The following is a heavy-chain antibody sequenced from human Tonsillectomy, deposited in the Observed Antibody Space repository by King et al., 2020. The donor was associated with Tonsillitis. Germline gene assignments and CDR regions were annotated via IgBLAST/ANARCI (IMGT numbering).Heavy chain of an antibody. V-gene: IGHV3-21*01. Sequence: VQLVESGGGLVKPGGSLRLSCAASGFTFSSYSMDWVRQAPGKGLEWVSSISSSSSYIYYADSVKGRFTISRDNAKNSLYLQVNSLRAEDTAVYYCAGDSGYYGLDVWGQGTTVTVSS. CDR1: GFTFSSYS. CDR3: AGDSGYYGLDV. CDR2: ISSSSSYI. J-gene: IGHJ6*02.